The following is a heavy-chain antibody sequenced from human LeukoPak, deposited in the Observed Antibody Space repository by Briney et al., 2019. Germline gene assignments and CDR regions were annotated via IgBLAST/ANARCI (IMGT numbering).Heavy chain of an antibody. CDR2: IKEDGSRE. Sequence: GGSLRLSCAASGFTFSTYWMTWVRQAPGKGLEWVANIKEDGSREYYVDSVKGRFTISRDNAKNPLYLQMDSLTAEDTAVYYCARDSPGYGAYVSWGQGTLASVSS. J-gene: IGHJ1*01. V-gene: IGHV3-7*01. CDR1: GFTFSTYW. D-gene: IGHD4/OR15-4a*01. CDR3: ARDSPGYGAYVS.